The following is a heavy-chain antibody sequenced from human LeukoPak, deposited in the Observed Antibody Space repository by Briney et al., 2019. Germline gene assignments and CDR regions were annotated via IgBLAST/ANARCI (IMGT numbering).Heavy chain of an antibody. CDR3: ATLWFGELKRTSLRGG. CDR2: IYYSGST. CDR1: GGSISSSSYY. V-gene: IGHV4-39*07. J-gene: IGHJ4*02. Sequence: SETLSLTCTVSGGSISSSSYYWGWIRQPPGKGLEWIGSIYYSGSTYYNPSLKSRVTISVDTSKNQFSLKLSSVTAADTAVYYCATLWFGELKRTSLRGGWGQGTLVTVSS. D-gene: IGHD3-10*01.